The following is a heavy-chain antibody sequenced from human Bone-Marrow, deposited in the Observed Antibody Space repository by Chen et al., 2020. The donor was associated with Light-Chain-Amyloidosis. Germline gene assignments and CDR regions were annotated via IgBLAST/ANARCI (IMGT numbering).Heavy chain of an antibody. V-gene: IGHV3-23*04. D-gene: IGHD3-9*01. CDR1: GFAFISYA. CDR3: AKDISYDDILPGYPANAFDI. Sequence: EVQLVESGGGLLQRGGSLRLSCAASGFAFISYAMSWVRQAPGKGLEWVSTISGSGGSRYYGASVKGRLTISRDNSKNALFLQMNSLRAEDTAVYYCAKDISYDDILPGYPANAFDIWGQGTMVTVSS. J-gene: IGHJ3*02. CDR2: ISGSGGSR.